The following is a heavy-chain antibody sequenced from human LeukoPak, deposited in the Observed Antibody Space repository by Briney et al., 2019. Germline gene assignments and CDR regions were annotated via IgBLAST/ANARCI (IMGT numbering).Heavy chain of an antibody. CDR3: AREVSDYYDSSGYAEYYYYGMDV. CDR1: GGSFSGYY. D-gene: IGHD3-22*01. V-gene: IGHV4-34*01. Sequence: LETLSLTCAVYGGSFSGYYWSWIRQPPGKGLEWIGEINHSGSTNYNPSLKSRVTISVDTSKNQFSLKLSSVTAADTAVYYCAREVSDYYDSSGYAEYYYYGMDVWGQGTTVTVSS. J-gene: IGHJ6*02. CDR2: INHSGST.